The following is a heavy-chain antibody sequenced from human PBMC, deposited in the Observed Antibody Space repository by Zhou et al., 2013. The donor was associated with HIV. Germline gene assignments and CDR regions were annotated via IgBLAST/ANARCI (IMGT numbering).Heavy chain of an antibody. Sequence: QVQLVQSGAEVKKPGSSVKVSCKASGGTFTTYDISWVRQAPGQGLEWIGGILPDFGAPSYAQKFRGRVTFTADKSTITAYMDLRGLRSEDTAVYYCVRDPQVEVRGNAFDIWGQGTMVTVSS. CDR3: VRDPQVEVRGNAFDI. CDR2: ILPDFGAP. D-gene: IGHD3-10*01. J-gene: IGHJ3*02. CDR1: GGTFTTYD. V-gene: IGHV1-69*14.